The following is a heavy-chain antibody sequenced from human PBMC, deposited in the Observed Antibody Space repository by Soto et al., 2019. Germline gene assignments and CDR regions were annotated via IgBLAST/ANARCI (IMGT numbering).Heavy chain of an antibody. D-gene: IGHD3-10*01. Sequence: GESLKISCAASGFTFSSYAMHWVRQAPGKGLEWVAVISYDGSNKYYADSVKGRFTISRDNSKNTLYLQMNSLRAEDTAVYYCARGMRGSGSYYRSEDDYYYGMDVWGQGTTVTVS. V-gene: IGHV3-30-3*01. CDR3: ARGMRGSGSYYRSEDDYYYGMDV. J-gene: IGHJ6*02. CDR2: ISYDGSNK. CDR1: GFTFSSYA.